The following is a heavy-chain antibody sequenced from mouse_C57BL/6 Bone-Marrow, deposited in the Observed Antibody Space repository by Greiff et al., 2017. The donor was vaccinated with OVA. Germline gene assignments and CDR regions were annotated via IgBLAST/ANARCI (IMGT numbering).Heavy chain of an antibody. J-gene: IGHJ2*01. CDR3: ERGDYDYFDY. V-gene: IGHV5-17*01. Sequence: DVQLVESGGGLVKPGGSLKLSCAASGFTFSDYGMHWVRQAPEKGLEWVAYISSGSSTIYYADTVKGRFTISRDNAKNTLFLQMTSLRSEDTAMYYCERGDYDYFDYWGQGTTLTVSS. CDR1: GFTFSDYG. CDR2: ISSGSSTI. D-gene: IGHD2-4*01.